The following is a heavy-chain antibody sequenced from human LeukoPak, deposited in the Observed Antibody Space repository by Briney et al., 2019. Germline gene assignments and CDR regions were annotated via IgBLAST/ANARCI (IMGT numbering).Heavy chain of an antibody. D-gene: IGHD3-3*01. Sequence: ASVKVSCKASGYTFTSYGISWVRQAPGQGLEWMGWISAYNGNTNYAQKLQGRVTMTTDTSTSTAYMELRSLRSDDTAVYYCARDYSGSAYYDFWSGRATFDYRGQGTLVTVSS. CDR2: ISAYNGNT. CDR3: ARDYSGSAYYDFWSGRATFDY. J-gene: IGHJ4*02. V-gene: IGHV1-18*01. CDR1: GYTFTSYG.